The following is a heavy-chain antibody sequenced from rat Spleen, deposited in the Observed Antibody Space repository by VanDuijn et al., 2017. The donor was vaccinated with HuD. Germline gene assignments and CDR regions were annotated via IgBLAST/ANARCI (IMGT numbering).Heavy chain of an antibody. CDR1: GFTFSDYD. CDR3: TTARNVPSYWYFDF. V-gene: IGHV5-20*01. J-gene: IGHJ1*01. D-gene: IGHD1-12*01. Sequence: EVHLVESGGGLVQPGRSLKVSCGASGFTFSDYDTAWVRQAPTKGLEWVATISYDGYTTYYRDSVRGRFTISRDNTKTTLSLQMNSLRSEDTATYYCTTARNVPSYWYFDFWGPGTMVTVSS. CDR2: ISYDGYTT.